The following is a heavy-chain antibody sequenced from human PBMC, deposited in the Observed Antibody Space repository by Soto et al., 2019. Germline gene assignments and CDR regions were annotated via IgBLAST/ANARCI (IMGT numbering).Heavy chain of an antibody. V-gene: IGHV4-61*01. J-gene: IGHJ4*02. CDR1: GASLTSGTFY. D-gene: IGHD3-10*01. CDR2: VYHTGDT. Sequence: QVQLQESGPGLVKPSETLSLTCTVSGASLTSGTFYWSWVRQPPGKGLELIGYVYHTGDTKYNPSLQSRVTISLDTSKNQFSLKLKSVTAADTAIYNCAREITMWGQGALVTVSS. CDR3: AREITM.